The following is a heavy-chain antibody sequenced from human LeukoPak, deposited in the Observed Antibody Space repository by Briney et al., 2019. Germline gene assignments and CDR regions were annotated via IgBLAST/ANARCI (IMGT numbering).Heavy chain of an antibody. D-gene: IGHD3-22*01. Sequence: SETLSLTCAVYGGSFSGYYWTWIRQSPGKGLEWIGEINPSGSTYYNPSLKSRLTISRDTSKNQFSLRLSSVTAADTAVYYCARGRQEISMILVVMTGASYYLDVWGKGTTVTVS. CDR1: GGSFSGYY. V-gene: IGHV4-34*01. CDR2: INPSGST. CDR3: ARGRQEISMILVVMTGASYYLDV. J-gene: IGHJ6*03.